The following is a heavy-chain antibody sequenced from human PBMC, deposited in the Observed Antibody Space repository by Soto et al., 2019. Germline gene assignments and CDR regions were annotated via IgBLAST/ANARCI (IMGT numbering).Heavy chain of an antibody. CDR1: GYSFTTYG. J-gene: IGHJ6*02. Sequence: QVQLVQSGAEVKKPGASVKVSCKASGYSFTTYGIAWVRQAPGQGLEWMGWISTYNGDTDYAQNLQGRVIMTTDTSTTTAYMELRSLRSDDTAVYYYAREGSRPYYYYGMDVWGQGTTVSVSS. D-gene: IGHD2-15*01. CDR3: AREGSRPYYYYGMDV. CDR2: ISTYNGDT. V-gene: IGHV1-18*01.